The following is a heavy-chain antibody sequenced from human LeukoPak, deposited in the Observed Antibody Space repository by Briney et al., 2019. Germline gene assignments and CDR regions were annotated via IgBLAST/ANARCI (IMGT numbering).Heavy chain of an antibody. J-gene: IGHJ5*02. V-gene: IGHV4-4*07. CDR2: IYPSGST. Sequence: SETLSLTCTVSGGSISSYYWSWIRQPAGKGLEWIGRIYPSGSTNYNPSLKSRVTMSVDTSKNHFSLKLSSVTAADTAVYYCARDQKGYCSSTSCYKYNWFDPWGQGNLVTVSS. D-gene: IGHD2-2*02. CDR3: ARDQKGYCSSTSCYKYNWFDP. CDR1: GGSISSYY.